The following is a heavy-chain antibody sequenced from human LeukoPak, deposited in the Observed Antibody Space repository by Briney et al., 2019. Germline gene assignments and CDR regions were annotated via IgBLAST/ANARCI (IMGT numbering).Heavy chain of an antibody. J-gene: IGHJ4*02. D-gene: IGHD3-10*02. CDR3: ARDWASNYVDS. CDR1: GGSISSYY. CDR2: IYPSGST. V-gene: IGHV4-4*07. Sequence: SETLSLTCTVSGGSISSYYWSWIRQPAGKELEWIGRIYPSGSTSYNPSLKSRVTISLDTSKNQFSLMLISVTAADTAVYYCARDWASNYVDSWGQGTLVTVSS.